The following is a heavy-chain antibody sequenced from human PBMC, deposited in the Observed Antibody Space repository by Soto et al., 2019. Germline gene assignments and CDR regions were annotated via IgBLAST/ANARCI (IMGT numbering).Heavy chain of an antibody. J-gene: IGHJ4*02. CDR1: GFTFRTYA. CDR2: IWFDGSNK. V-gene: IGHV3-33*08. Sequence: GGSLRLSCAASGFTFRTYAMSWVRQAPGKGLEWVAVIWFDGSNKFYADSVKGRFTISRDNSKNTVSLQMNSLRDEGSAAYYCATTGPYWGQGTLVTVSS. CDR3: ATTGPY.